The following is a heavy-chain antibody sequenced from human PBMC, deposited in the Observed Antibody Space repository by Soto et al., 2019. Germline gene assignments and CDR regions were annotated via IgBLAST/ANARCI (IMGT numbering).Heavy chain of an antibody. CDR1: GYTFTKYD. V-gene: IGHV1-18*04. CDR3: VRQYYDFWTDYPDLDY. J-gene: IGHJ4*02. Sequence: GASVKVSCKASGYTFTKYDISWVRQAPGQGLEWLGLISPNSGRPSYAQKFEGRVTMTTDTSTTTAYLELRSLRSDDTAVYYCVRQYYDFWTDYPDLDYWGQGTLVTVSS. D-gene: IGHD3-3*01. CDR2: ISPNSGRP.